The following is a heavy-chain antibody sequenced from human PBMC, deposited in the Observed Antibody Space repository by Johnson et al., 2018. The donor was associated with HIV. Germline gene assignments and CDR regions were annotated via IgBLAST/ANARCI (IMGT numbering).Heavy chain of an antibody. Sequence: VQLVESGGGLVQPGGSLRLSCAASGFTFSDHYMDWVRQAPGKGLEWVGRTKNKANSYTTEYAASVKGRFTISRDDSTNSLYLQMNRLKTEDTAVYYCSRGGDVLLWFGEQRTSHAFDIWGQGTMVTVSS. CDR1: GFTFSDHY. CDR2: TKNKANSYTT. J-gene: IGHJ3*02. CDR3: SRGGDVLLWFGEQRTSHAFDI. V-gene: IGHV3-72*01. D-gene: IGHD3-10*01.